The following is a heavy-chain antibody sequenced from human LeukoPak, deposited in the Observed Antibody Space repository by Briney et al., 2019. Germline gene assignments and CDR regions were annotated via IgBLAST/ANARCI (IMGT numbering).Heavy chain of an antibody. CDR2: ISSSSSYI. CDR1: GFTFSSYS. Sequence: GGSLRLSCAASGFTFSSYSMNWVRQAPGKGLEWVSSISSSSSYIYYADSVKGRFTISRDNAKNSLYLQMNSLRAEDTAVYYCARGYSSSWHHYYYYVDVWGKGTTVTVSS. D-gene: IGHD6-13*01. V-gene: IGHV3-21*01. CDR3: ARGYSSSWHHYYYYVDV. J-gene: IGHJ6*03.